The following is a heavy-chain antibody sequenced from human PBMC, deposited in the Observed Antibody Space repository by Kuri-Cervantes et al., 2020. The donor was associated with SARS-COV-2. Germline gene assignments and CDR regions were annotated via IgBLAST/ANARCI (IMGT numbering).Heavy chain of an antibody. CDR1: GGSVNSYY. J-gene: IGHJ4*02. D-gene: IGHD4-23*01. Sequence: ESLKISCTVFGGSVNSYYWTWIRQPPGKGLEWVGSIYYTGTTNYNPSLKSRVTMSIDTSKNQFSLKLSSVTAADTAVYYCARHFYGGNAIFQYWGQGTLVTVSS. CDR2: IYYTGTT. CDR3: ARHFYGGNAIFQY. V-gene: IGHV4-59*08.